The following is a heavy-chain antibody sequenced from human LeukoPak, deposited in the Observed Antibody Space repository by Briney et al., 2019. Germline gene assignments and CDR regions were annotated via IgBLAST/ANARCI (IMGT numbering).Heavy chain of an antibody. Sequence: ASVKVSCKASGGTFSSYAISWVRQAPGQGLEWMGRIIPILGIANYAQKFQGRVTITADKSTSTAYMELSSLRSEETAVYYCARDLHDCSSTSCYPYAFDIWGQGTMVTVSS. J-gene: IGHJ3*02. V-gene: IGHV1-69*04. D-gene: IGHD2-2*01. CDR1: GGTFSSYA. CDR2: IIPILGIA. CDR3: ARDLHDCSSTSCYPYAFDI.